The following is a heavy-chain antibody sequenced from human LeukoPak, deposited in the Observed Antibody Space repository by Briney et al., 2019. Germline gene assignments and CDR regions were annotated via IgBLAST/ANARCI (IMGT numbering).Heavy chain of an antibody. D-gene: IGHD6-13*01. J-gene: IGHJ6*02. V-gene: IGHV3-43*02. CDR1: GFTFDDYA. CDR3: AKATPRIAAAGSPYFYYYGMDV. Sequence: AGGSLRLSCAASGFTFDDYAMHWVRQAPGKGLEWVSLISGDGGSTYYADSVKGRFTISRDNSKNSLYLQMNSLRTEDTALYYCAKATPRIAAAGSPYFYYYGMDVWGQGTTVTVSS. CDR2: ISGDGGST.